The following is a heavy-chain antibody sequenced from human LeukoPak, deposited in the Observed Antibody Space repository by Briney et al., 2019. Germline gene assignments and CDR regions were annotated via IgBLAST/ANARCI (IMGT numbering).Heavy chain of an antibody. CDR1: GFTFSSYG. Sequence: PGGSLRLSCAASGFTFSSYGMTWVRQAPGKGLEWVSGISDSGGGTYYADSVKGRFTISRDNSKNTLYLQMNSLRVEDTAIYYCAKGPTSSGTKPIPDHWGQGTLVTVSS. V-gene: IGHV3-23*01. D-gene: IGHD3-10*01. J-gene: IGHJ4*02. CDR2: ISDSGGGT. CDR3: AKGPTSSGTKPIPDH.